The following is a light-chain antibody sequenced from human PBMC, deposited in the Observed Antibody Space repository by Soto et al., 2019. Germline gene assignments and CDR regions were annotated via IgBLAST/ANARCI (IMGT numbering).Light chain of an antibody. CDR3: CSYAGSSTV. CDR1: SIDVGSYNL. V-gene: IGLV2-23*02. J-gene: IGLJ1*01. Sequence: QSVLTQPDSVSGSPGQSITISCTGTSIDVGSYNLVSWYQQHPGKAPKLMIYEVSKRPSGVSNRFSGSKSGNTASLTISGLQAEDEADYYCCSYAGSSTVFGTGTKVTVL. CDR2: EVS.